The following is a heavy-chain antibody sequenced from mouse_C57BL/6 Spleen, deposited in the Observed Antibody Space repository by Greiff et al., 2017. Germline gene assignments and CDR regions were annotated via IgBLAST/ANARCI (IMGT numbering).Heavy chain of an antibody. J-gene: IGHJ4*01. Sequence: VQLQQSGPELVKPGASVKISCKASGYTFTDYYMNWVKQSHGKSLEWIGDINPNNGGTSYNQKFKGKATLTVDKSSITAYMELRSLTSEDSAVYYCALYDGYYVNYAMDYWGQGTSVTVSS. CDR2: INPNNGGT. CDR1: GYTFTDYY. CDR3: ALYDGYYVNYAMDY. V-gene: IGHV1-26*01. D-gene: IGHD2-3*01.